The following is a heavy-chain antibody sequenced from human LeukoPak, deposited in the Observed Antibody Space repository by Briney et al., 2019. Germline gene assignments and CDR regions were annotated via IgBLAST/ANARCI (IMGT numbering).Heavy chain of an antibody. V-gene: IGHV1-8*01. D-gene: IGHD2-21*02. CDR1: GYTFTSYD. Sequence: GASVKVSCKASGYTFTSYDINWVRQATGQGLEWMGWMNPNSGNTGYAQKFQGGVTMTRNTSISTAYMELSSLRSEDTAVYYCARAPRGAAYCGGDCYVYFDYWGQGTLVTVSS. CDR3: ARAPRGAAYCGGDCYVYFDY. CDR2: MNPNSGNT. J-gene: IGHJ4*02.